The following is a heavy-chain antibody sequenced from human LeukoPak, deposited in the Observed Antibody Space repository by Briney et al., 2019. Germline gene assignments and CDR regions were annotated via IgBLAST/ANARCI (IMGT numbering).Heavy chain of an antibody. CDR3: ARDRSVAGKPQYYFDY. CDR1: GFTFSSYE. Sequence: GGSLRLSCAVSGFTFSSYEMSWVRQAPGKGLEWVSYISSSGSTIYYADSVKGRFTISRDNAKNSLYLQMNSLRAEDTAVYYCARDRSVAGKPQYYFDYWGQGTLVTVSS. V-gene: IGHV3-48*03. J-gene: IGHJ4*02. D-gene: IGHD6-19*01. CDR2: ISSSGSTI.